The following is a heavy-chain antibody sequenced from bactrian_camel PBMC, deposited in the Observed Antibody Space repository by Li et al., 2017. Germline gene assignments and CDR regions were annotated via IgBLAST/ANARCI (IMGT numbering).Heavy chain of an antibody. V-gene: IGHV3S63*01. CDR1: FFILDDFD. D-gene: IGHD6*01. CDR2: ISGDGST. Sequence: HVQLVESGGGSVQTGGSLRLSRKPSFFILDDFDMMWYRQAPGNECELVSSISGDGSTYYTDAVKGRFTISRENDKNTVYLQMNNLKPEDTAMYYCVDDCYGSRYYLARRTNVWGQGTQVTVS. CDR3: VDDCYGSRYYLARRTNV. J-gene: IGHJ4*01.